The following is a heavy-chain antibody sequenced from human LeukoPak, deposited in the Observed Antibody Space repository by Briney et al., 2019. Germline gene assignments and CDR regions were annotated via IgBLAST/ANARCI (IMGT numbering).Heavy chain of an antibody. CDR3: ARRSGVLLDY. Sequence: EWMGIIYPDDSDTRYSPSFEGQVTFSADKSISTAYLQWSSLKASDTAIYYCARRSGVLLDYWGQGTLVTVSS. V-gene: IGHV5-51*01. J-gene: IGHJ4*02. D-gene: IGHD2-8*02. CDR2: IYPDDSDT.